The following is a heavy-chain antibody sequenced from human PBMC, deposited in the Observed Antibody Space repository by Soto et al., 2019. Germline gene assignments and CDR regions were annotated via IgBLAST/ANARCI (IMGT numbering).Heavy chain of an antibody. V-gene: IGHV5-51*01. CDR3: ARAATETIPRALEY. D-gene: IGHD2-2*02. CDR2: IYPGNSNT. CDR1: GYTFTNYW. J-gene: IGHJ4*02. Sequence: PGESLKISCKGSGYTFTNYWIAWVRQMPGKGLEWMGIIYPGNSNTRYSPSFQGQVTISADKSITTAYLQWTSLKASDTAMYYWARAATETIPRALEYWGQGTLVTVSS.